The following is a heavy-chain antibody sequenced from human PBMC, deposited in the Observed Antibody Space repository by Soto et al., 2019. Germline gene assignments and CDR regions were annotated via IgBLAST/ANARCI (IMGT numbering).Heavy chain of an antibody. CDR2: ISSSSSTI. V-gene: IGHV3-48*02. J-gene: IGHJ4*02. CDR1: GFTFSSYS. D-gene: IGHD5-12*01. Sequence: VQLVESGGGLVQPGGSLRLSCAASGFTFSSYSMNWVRQAPGKGLEWVSYISSSSSTIYYADSVKGRFTISRDNAKNSLYLQIKSMRDEDTAVYYCARDRGYSTTDYFDYWGQGTLVTVSS. CDR3: ARDRGYSTTDYFDY.